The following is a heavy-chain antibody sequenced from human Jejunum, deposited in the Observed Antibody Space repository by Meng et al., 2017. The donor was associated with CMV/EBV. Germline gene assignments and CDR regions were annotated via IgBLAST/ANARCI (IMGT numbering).Heavy chain of an antibody. V-gene: IGHV1-69-2*01. D-gene: IGHD1-14*01. CDR3: ALGLYTTSWFFDL. CDR1: GDTFNDYN. J-gene: IGHJ2*01. Sequence: CKVTGDTFNDYNIQRVKQAPGKGIEWMGLVDTEEGEKIYEEKAQGRVTISADTSTDTIYMELSSLRSEDTAVYFCALGLYTTSWFFDLWGRGTLVTVSS. CDR2: VDTEEGEK.